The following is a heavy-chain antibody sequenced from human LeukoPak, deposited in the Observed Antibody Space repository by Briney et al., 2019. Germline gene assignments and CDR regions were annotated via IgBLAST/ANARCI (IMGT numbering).Heavy chain of an antibody. CDR1: GVSISSGSHY. CDR3: AAGRGWLLPFDY. V-gene: IGHV4-61*02. CDR2: IYTSGST. Sequence: SETLSLTCTVSGVSISSGSHYWSWIRQPAGKGLEWIGRIYTSGSTNYNPSLKSRVTISVDTSKNQFSLKLSSVTAADTAVYYCAAGRGWLLPFDYWGQGTLVTVSS. J-gene: IGHJ4*02. D-gene: IGHD1-26*01.